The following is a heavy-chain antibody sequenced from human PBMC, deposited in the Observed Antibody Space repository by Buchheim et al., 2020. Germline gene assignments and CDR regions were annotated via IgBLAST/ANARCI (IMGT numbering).Heavy chain of an antibody. J-gene: IGHJ6*03. D-gene: IGHD6-6*01. CDR1: GYTFTGYY. Sequence: QVQLVQSEAEVKKPGASVKVSCKASGYTFTGYYMHWVRQAPGQGLEWMGIINPSGGSTSYAQKFQGRVTMTRDTSTSTVYMELSSLRSEDTAVYYCATGGRSIAALSRYYYYMDVWGKGTT. CDR2: INPSGGST. CDR3: ATGGRSIAALSRYYYYMDV. V-gene: IGHV1-46*03.